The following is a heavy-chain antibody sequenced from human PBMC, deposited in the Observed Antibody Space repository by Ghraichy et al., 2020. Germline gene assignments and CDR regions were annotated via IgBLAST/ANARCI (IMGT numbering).Heavy chain of an antibody. CDR1: GYTFTNYG. J-gene: IGHJ5*02. V-gene: IGHV1-18*01. CDR3: ARGLSIVGASGDWFDP. Sequence: APVKVSCKASGYTFTNYGINWVRQAPGQGLEWMGWISAYNGNTNYAQKVQGRVTMTTDTSTSTAYMEVRSLRSDDTAMYYCARGLSIVGASGDWFDPWGQGTLVTVSS. D-gene: IGHD1-26*01. CDR2: ISAYNGNT.